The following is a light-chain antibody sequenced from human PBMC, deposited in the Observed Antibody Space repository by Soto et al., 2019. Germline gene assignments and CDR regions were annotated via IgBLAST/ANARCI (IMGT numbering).Light chain of an antibody. J-gene: IGKJ1*01. V-gene: IGKV1-17*01. Sequence: DIQMTQSPPSLSASVGDRVTITCRASQDVSNDLGWFQQKPGKAPKRLIFGASNLDSGVPDRFSGSGSGTDFTLKISRVEAEDVGVYYCMQATHWPWTFGQGTKVDIK. CDR2: GAS. CDR3: MQATHWPWT. CDR1: QDVSND.